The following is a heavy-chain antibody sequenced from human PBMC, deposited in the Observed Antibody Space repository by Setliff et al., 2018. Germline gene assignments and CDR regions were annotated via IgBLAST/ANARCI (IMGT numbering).Heavy chain of an antibody. CDR2: ISTYNGKT. CDR3: ARDKPYVDYVWGQDAFDI. D-gene: IGHD3-16*01. V-gene: IGHV1-18*01. CDR1: GYTFTNYG. Sequence: ASVKVSCKASGYTFTNYGISWVRQAPGQGLEWMGWISTYNGKTDYAQNLQGRVTMTIDTSTSTAYMELRSLRSDDTAVYYCARDKPYVDYVWGQDAFDIWGQGTMVTVSS. J-gene: IGHJ3*02.